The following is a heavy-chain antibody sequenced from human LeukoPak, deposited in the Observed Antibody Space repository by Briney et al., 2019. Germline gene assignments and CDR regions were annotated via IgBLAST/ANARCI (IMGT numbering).Heavy chain of an antibody. V-gene: IGHV3-64*01. CDR3: ARAVGATTFGWFDP. D-gene: IGHD1-26*01. Sequence: FSXYAMXWVRXXXGXXLXYXXAISSNGGSTYYANSVKGRFTVSRDNSKNTLYLQMGSLRPEDMAVYYCARAVGATTFGWFDPWGQGTLVTVSS. CDR2: ISSNGGST. J-gene: IGHJ5*02. CDR1: FSXYA.